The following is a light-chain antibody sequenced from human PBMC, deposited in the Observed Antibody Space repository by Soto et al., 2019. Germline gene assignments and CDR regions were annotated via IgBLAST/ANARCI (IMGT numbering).Light chain of an antibody. Sequence: DIVMTQSPDSLAVSLGERATIRCRSSQNILDGSSNNNYLAWYQQKPGQPPKLLIYWASTRESGVPDRFRGSESGTDFTLTITSLQAEDVAVYYCQQYYTTPWTFGQGTKVEIK. CDR3: QQYYTTPWT. CDR2: WAS. V-gene: IGKV4-1*01. J-gene: IGKJ1*01. CDR1: QNILDGSSNNNY.